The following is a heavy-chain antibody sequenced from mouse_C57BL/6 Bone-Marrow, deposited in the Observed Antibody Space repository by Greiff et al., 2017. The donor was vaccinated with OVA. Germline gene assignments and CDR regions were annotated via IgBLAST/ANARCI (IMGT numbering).Heavy chain of an antibody. CDR2: IHPNSGST. CDR1: GYTFTSYW. J-gene: IGHJ3*01. D-gene: IGHD2-1*01. Sequence: QVQLQQPGAELVKPGASVKLSCKASGYTFTSYWMHWVKQRPGQGLEWIGMIHPNSGSTNYNEKFKSKATLTVDKSSSTAYMQLSSLTSEDSAVYYFASNYGIAWFAYWGQGTLVTVSA. V-gene: IGHV1-64*01. CDR3: ASNYGIAWFAY.